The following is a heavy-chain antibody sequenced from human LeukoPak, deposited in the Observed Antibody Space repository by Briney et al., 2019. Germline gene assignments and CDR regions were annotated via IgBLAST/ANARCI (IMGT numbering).Heavy chain of an antibody. V-gene: IGHV4-4*02. CDR2: IYHSGST. CDR3: ARARPSSGYSYGYPDY. J-gene: IGHJ4*02. Sequence: SGTLSLTCAVSGGSISSSNWWSWVRQPPGKGLGWIGEIYHSGSTNYNPSLKSRVTISVDKSKNQFSLKLSSVTAADTAVYYCARARPSSGYSYGYPDYWGQGTLVTVSS. D-gene: IGHD5-18*01. CDR1: GGSISSSNW.